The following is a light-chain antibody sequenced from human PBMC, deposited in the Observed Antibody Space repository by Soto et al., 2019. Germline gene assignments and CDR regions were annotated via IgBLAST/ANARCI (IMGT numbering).Light chain of an antibody. Sequence: QSALTQPASVSGSPGQSITISCTGTSSDVGGYNYVSWYQQYPGKAPKLMIYDVSNRPSGISNRFSGSKSGNTASLTISGHQAEDEADYYCSSYTSSSTLDVFGTGTKVTVL. V-gene: IGLV2-14*01. CDR3: SSYTSSSTLDV. J-gene: IGLJ1*01. CDR1: SSDVGGYNY. CDR2: DVS.